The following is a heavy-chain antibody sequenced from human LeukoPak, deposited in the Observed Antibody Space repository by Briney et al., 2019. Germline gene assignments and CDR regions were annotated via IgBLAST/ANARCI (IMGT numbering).Heavy chain of an antibody. V-gene: IGHV3-9*01. Sequence: PGESLRLSCTASGFTFDDYAMHWARQAPGKGLEWVSGISWNSGSIGYADSVKGRFTISRDNSKNTLYLQMNSLRAEDTAVYYCARARFDYGDRAFDYWGQGTLVTVSS. J-gene: IGHJ4*02. CDR2: ISWNSGSI. CDR1: GFTFDDYA. D-gene: IGHD4-17*01. CDR3: ARARFDYGDRAFDY.